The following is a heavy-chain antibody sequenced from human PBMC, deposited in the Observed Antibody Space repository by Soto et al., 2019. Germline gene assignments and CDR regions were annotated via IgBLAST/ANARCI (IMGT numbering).Heavy chain of an antibody. D-gene: IGHD6-19*01. V-gene: IGHV1-69*10. J-gene: IGHJ6*02. Sequence: ASVKVSCKASGGTFSSYAISWVRQAPGQGLEWMGGIIPILGIANYAQKFQGRVTITAEKSTSTAYMELSSLRSDDTAVYYCAISGYSSGWYGNYYYGMDVWGQGTTVTVSS. CDR1: GGTFSSYA. CDR2: IIPILGIA. CDR3: AISGYSSGWYGNYYYGMDV.